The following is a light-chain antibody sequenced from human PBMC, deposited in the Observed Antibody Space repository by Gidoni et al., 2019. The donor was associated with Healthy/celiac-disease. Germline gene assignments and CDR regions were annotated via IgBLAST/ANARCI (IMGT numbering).Light chain of an antibody. CDR1: KLGGTY. V-gene: IGLV3-1*01. CDR3: QAWDSSSVV. Sequence: SYELTQPPSVSVSPGQTASITCSGGKLGGTYAGWHQHKPGQSPVLVIYQDSQRTSGIPGRFSGSNSGNTASLTFSGTQAMNEADYYCQAWDSSSVVVGGGTKLTVL. CDR2: QDS. J-gene: IGLJ2*01.